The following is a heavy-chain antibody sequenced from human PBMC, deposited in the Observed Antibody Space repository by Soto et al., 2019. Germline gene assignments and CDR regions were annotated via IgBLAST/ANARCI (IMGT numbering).Heavy chain of an antibody. CDR3: ARGGYDSHYYFDY. Sequence: EVQLVESGGGLLKPGGSLRLSCAASGFTCSSYSMNWVRQAPGKGLEWVSSISSSSSYIYYADSVKGRFTISRDNAKNSLYLQMNSLRAEDTAVYYCARGGYDSHYYFDYWGQGTLVPVSS. CDR2: ISSSSSYI. CDR1: GFTCSSYS. D-gene: IGHD5-12*01. J-gene: IGHJ4*02. V-gene: IGHV3-21*01.